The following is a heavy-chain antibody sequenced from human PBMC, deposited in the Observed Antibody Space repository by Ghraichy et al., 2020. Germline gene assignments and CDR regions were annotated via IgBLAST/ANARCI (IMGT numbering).Heavy chain of an antibody. CDR2: IKQDGSEK. CDR1: GFTFSSYW. V-gene: IGHV3-7*03. D-gene: IGHD3-16*02. CDR3: ARLEGYYDYVWGSYRSYYFDY. J-gene: IGHJ4*02. Sequence: GGSLRLSCAASGFTFSSYWMSWVRQAPGKGLEWVANIKQDGSEKYYVDSVKGRFTISRDNAKNSLYLQMNSLRAEDTAVYYCARLEGYYDYVWGSYRSYYFDYWGQGTLVTVSS.